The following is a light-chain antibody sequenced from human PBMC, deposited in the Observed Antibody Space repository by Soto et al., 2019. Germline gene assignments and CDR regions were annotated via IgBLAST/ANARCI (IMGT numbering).Light chain of an antibody. CDR1: QSVSSG. CDR3: QQRHNWPIT. CDR2: GAS. Sequence: IVITQSPATLSVSPVERATLSCRASQSVSSGLAWYHQKPGQAPRLLIYGASTRATGIPARFSGSGSGTDFTLTISGLEPADLGVYYCQQRHNWPITFGQGTRLEIK. J-gene: IGKJ5*01. V-gene: IGKV3D-15*01.